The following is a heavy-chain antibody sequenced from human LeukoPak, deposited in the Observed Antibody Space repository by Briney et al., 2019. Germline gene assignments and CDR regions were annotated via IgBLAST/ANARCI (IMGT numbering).Heavy chain of an antibody. J-gene: IGHJ4*02. Sequence: PGGSLRLSCAASGFTFSSYGMNWVRQAPGKGLEWVSSISSSSSYIYYTDSVKGRFTISRDNAKNSLYLQMNSLRAEDTAVYYCARVREHYYDSSGYPDYWGQGTLVTVSS. CDR3: ARVREHYYDSSGYPDY. CDR1: GFTFSSYG. V-gene: IGHV3-21*01. CDR2: ISSSSSYI. D-gene: IGHD3-22*01.